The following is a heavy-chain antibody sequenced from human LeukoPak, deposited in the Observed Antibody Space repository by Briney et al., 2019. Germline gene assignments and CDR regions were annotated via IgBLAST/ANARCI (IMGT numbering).Heavy chain of an antibody. Sequence: GGSLRLSCAASGFTFTNFAMHWVRQAPGKGLEWVAVISNDERNKYYADSVKGRFTISRDNSNSMVYLQMTSLRVEDTALYYCTRPSPSGDGYNPSDYWGQGSLVVVSS. CDR1: GFTFTNFA. D-gene: IGHD5-24*01. CDR3: TRPSPSGDGYNPSDY. CDR2: ISNDERNK. V-gene: IGHV3-30*04. J-gene: IGHJ4*02.